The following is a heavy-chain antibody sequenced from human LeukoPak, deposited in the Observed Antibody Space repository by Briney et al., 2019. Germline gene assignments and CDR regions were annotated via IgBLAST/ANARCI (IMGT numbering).Heavy chain of an antibody. CDR3: ARDPNYYDSSGRYKSDAFDI. D-gene: IGHD3-22*01. CDR2: INTNTGNP. Sequence: ASVTVSCKASGYTFSSYAMNWVRQAPGQGLEWMGWINTNTGNPTYAQDFTGRFVFSLDTSVSTAYLQISSLKAEDTAVYYCARDPNYYDSSGRYKSDAFDIWGQGTMVTVSS. CDR1: GYTFSSYA. J-gene: IGHJ3*02. V-gene: IGHV7-4-1*02.